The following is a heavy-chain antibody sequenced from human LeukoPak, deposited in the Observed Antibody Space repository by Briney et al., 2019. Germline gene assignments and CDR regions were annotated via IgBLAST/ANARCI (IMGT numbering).Heavy chain of an antibody. CDR3: ARVLRFLEWLSDYYYMDV. CDR2: ISWNSDSI. D-gene: IGHD3-3*01. Sequence: GGSLRLSCAASGFTFNDYAMHWVRQAPGRGLEWVSGISWNSDSIGYADSVKGRFTISRDNAKNSLYLQMNSLRAEDTAVYYCARVLRFLEWLSDYYYMDVWGKGTTVTVSS. V-gene: IGHV3-9*01. CDR1: GFTFNDYA. J-gene: IGHJ6*03.